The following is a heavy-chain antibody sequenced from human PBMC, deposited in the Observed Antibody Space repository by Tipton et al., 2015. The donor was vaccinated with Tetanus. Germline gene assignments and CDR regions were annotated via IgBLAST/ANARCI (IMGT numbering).Heavy chain of an antibody. V-gene: IGHV4-59*08. CDR1: GDSISGYY. Sequence: TLSLTCTVSGDSISGYYWNWIRQPPGKGLEWIGYFYYSGSTNYNPSLKSRVTMSGDTSKNQFSLKLTSVTAADTAVYYCVRHVSGMFSGFDSNFWGQGTLVAVSS. CDR3: VRHVSGMFSGFDSNF. D-gene: IGHD5-12*01. J-gene: IGHJ4*02. CDR2: FYYSGST.